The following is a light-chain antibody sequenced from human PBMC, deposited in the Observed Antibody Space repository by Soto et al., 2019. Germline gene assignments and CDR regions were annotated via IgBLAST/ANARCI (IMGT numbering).Light chain of an antibody. V-gene: IGLV1-44*01. J-gene: IGLJ1*01. CDR3: AAWDDSRNKV. CDR2: NNN. Sequence: QSVLTQPPSASGTPGQRVTISCSGSNSNIGSNTVNWYQQLPGTAPKLLIYNNNQRPSGVPDRFSGSKSGTSASLAISGLQSEDEGDYYCAAWDDSRNKVFGTGTKVTVL. CDR1: NSNIGSNT.